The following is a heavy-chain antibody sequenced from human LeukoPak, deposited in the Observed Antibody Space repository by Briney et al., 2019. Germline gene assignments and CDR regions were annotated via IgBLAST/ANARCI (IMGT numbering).Heavy chain of an antibody. V-gene: IGHV3-23*01. CDR2: ISGSGGST. CDR1: GFTFSSYA. J-gene: IGHJ6*02. D-gene: IGHD2-2*01. CDR3: AKDAEYQLLCPYYYYYGRDV. Sequence: TGGSLRLSCAASGFTFSSYAMSWVRQAPGKGLEWVSAISGSGGSTYYADSVKGRFTISRDNSKNTLYLQTNSLRAEDTAVYYCAKDAEYQLLCPYYYYYGRDVWGQGTTVTVSS.